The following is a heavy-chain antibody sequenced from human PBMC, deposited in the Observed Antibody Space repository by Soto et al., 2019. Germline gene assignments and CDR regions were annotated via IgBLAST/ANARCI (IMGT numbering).Heavy chain of an antibody. CDR2: IYPGDSDT. J-gene: IGHJ4*02. D-gene: IGHD5-18*01. Sequence: GESLKISCKGSGYRFASYWIGWVRQMPGKGLEWMGTIYPGDSDTRYSPPFQGQVTISADSSISTAYLQWSSLKASDSAMYFCARQVEDGYGFGYHYWGQGTQVTVSS. CDR1: GYRFASYW. CDR3: ARQVEDGYGFGYHY. V-gene: IGHV5-51*01.